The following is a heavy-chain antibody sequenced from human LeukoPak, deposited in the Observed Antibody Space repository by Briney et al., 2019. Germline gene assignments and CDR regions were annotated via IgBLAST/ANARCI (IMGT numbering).Heavy chain of an antibody. Sequence: GGSLRLSCAASGFIFGDFWMTWVRQAPGRGLEWVAHINQDGSEKHSVDSVRGRLTISRDNVKNSLFLQLYSLRVEDTAVYYCETSGMAVAATPWDWGQGTLVTVSS. CDR3: ETSGMAVAATPWD. V-gene: IGHV3-7*05. CDR2: INQDGSEK. J-gene: IGHJ1*01. CDR1: GFIFGDFW. D-gene: IGHD6-19*01.